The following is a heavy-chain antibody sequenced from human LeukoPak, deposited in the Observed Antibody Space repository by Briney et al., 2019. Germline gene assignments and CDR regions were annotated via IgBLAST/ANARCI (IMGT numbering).Heavy chain of an antibody. CDR2: IYYSGST. CDR1: GGSISSGGYY. J-gene: IGHJ3*02. D-gene: IGHD3-22*01. Sequence: SETLSLTCTVSGGSISSGGYYWSWIRQHPGKGLEWIGYIYYSGSTYYNPSLKSRVTISVDTSKNQFSLKLSSGTAADTAVYYCARVENVNYYDSRAGAFDIWGQGTMVTVSS. V-gene: IGHV4-31*03. CDR3: ARVENVNYYDSRAGAFDI.